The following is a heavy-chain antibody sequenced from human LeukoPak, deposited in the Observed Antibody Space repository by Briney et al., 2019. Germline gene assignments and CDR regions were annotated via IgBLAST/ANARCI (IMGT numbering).Heavy chain of an antibody. J-gene: IGHJ5*02. CDR2: ISAYNGNT. Sequence: ASVKVSCKASGYTFTSYGISWVRQAPGQALEWMGWISAYNGNTNYAQKLQGRVTMTTDTSTSTAYMELRSLRSDDTAVYYCARPTIAAAGKAWFDPWGQGTLVTVSS. D-gene: IGHD6-13*01. V-gene: IGHV1-18*01. CDR3: ARPTIAAAGKAWFDP. CDR1: GYTFTSYG.